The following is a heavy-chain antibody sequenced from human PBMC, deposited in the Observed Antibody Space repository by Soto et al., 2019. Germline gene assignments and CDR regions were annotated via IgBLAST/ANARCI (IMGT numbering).Heavy chain of an antibody. Sequence: GASVKVSCKASGYTFTSYDISWVRQAPGQGLEWMGWISAYNGNTNYAQKLQGRVTMTTDTSTSTAYMELRSLRSDDTAVYYCASGSSLEYYYYGMDVWGQGTTVTVSS. CDR2: ISAYNGNT. J-gene: IGHJ6*02. CDR1: GYTFTSYD. D-gene: IGHD3-10*01. V-gene: IGHV1-18*01. CDR3: ASGSSLEYYYYGMDV.